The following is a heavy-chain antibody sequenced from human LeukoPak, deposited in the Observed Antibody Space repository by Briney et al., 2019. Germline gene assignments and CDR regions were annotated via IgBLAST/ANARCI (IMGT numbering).Heavy chain of an antibody. Sequence: ASVKVSCKASGYTFTDHYIHWVRQAPGQGLEWMGRINPNSGGTNFAQKFQGRVTMTRDTSISTAYMELSGLRSDDTAMYYCARVMVSLVRGDYFYFDYWAQGILVTVSS. J-gene: IGHJ4*02. V-gene: IGHV1-2*06. CDR3: ARVMVSLVRGDYFYFDY. D-gene: IGHD3-10*01. CDR2: INPNSGGT. CDR1: GYTFTDHY.